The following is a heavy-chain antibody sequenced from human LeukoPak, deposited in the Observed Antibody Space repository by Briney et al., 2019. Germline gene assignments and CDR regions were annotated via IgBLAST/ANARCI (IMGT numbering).Heavy chain of an antibody. J-gene: IGHJ4*02. Sequence: ASVKVSCKASGYTFTSYGLSWVRQAPGQGLEWMGWINSYNGNTKYAQKLQGRLTITTDTSTSTAYMELRSLRSDDTAVYYCARCHYDILTGYSPLDYWGQGTLVTVSS. D-gene: IGHD3-9*01. CDR3: ARCHYDILTGYSPLDY. CDR1: GYTFTSYG. CDR2: INSYNGNT. V-gene: IGHV1-18*01.